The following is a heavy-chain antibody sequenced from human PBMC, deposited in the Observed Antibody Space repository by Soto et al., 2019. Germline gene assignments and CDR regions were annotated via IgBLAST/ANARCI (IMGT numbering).Heavy chain of an antibody. V-gene: IGHV1-69*13. CDR3: ARRHKRAYVEMATIVPDYYYYGMDV. CDR2: IIPIFGTA. CDR1: GGTFSSYA. Sequence: SVKVSCKASGGTFSSYAISWVRQAPGQGLEWMGGIIPIFGTANYAQKFQGRVTITADESTSTAYMELSSLRSEDTAVYYCARRHKRAYVEMATIVPDYYYYGMDVWGQGTTVTVPS. J-gene: IGHJ6*02. D-gene: IGHD5-12*01.